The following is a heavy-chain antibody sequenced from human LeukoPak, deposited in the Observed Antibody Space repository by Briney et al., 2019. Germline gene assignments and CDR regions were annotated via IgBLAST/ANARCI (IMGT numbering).Heavy chain of an antibody. CDR1: GDSFNKYY. CDR2: IYSSGHT. J-gene: IGHJ3*02. D-gene: IGHD2-2*01. Sequence: SETLSLTCIVSGDSFNKYYWTWIRQAPGKGLEWIGYIYSSGHTSYNPSLKSRVSISVDTSKNQFSLKLNSVTAADTAVYYCAPTPDCSSVNCYRFYNGNAGFDIWGQGTKVTVSS. V-gene: IGHV4-4*09. CDR3: APTPDCSSVNCYRFYNGNAGFDI.